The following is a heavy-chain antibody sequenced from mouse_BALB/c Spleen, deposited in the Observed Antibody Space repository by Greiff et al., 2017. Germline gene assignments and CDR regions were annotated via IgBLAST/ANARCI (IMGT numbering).Heavy chain of an antibody. CDR3: ARSNGNYDGYFYAMDY. Sequence: EVKVVESGGGLVQPGGSRKLSCAASGFTFSSFGMHWVRQAPEKGLEWVAYISSGSSTIYYADTVKGRFTISRDNPKNTLFLQMTSLRSEDTAMYYCARSNGNYDGYFYAMDYWGQGTSVTVSS. V-gene: IGHV5-17*02. J-gene: IGHJ4*01. CDR1: GFTFSSFG. CDR2: ISSGSSTI. D-gene: IGHD2-3*01.